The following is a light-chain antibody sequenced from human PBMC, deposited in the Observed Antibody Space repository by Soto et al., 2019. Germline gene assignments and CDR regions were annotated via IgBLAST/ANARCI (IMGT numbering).Light chain of an antibody. V-gene: IGLV2-14*01. CDR2: DVS. CDR3: SSYTSRSLYV. CDR1: SSDVGAYNH. Sequence: QSALTQPASVSGSPGQSITISCTGTSSDVGAYNHVSWHQQHPGKAPKLMIYDVSNRPSGVSNRFSGSKSGNTASLTISGLQAEDEADYYCSSYTSRSLYVFGTGTQLTVL. J-gene: IGLJ1*01.